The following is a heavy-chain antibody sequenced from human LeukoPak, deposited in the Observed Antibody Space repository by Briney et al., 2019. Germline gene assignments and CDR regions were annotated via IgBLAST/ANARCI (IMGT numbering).Heavy chain of an antibody. CDR3: AGLVGRYSSGLYYYYFDY. CDR2: IYYSGST. Sequence: PSETLSLTCTVSGGSISSGGYYWSWIRQHPGKGLEWIGYIYYSGSTYYNPSLKSRVTISVDTSKNQFSLKLSSVTAADTAVYYCAGLVGRYSSGLYYYYFDYWGQGTLVTVSS. V-gene: IGHV4-31*03. D-gene: IGHD3-22*01. J-gene: IGHJ4*02. CDR1: GGSISSGGYY.